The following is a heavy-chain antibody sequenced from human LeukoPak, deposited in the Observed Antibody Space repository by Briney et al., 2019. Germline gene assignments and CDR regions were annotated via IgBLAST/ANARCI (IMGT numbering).Heavy chain of an antibody. CDR1: GFTFSSYA. Sequence: GGSLRLSCAASGFTFSSYAMSWVRQAPGKGLEWVSAISGSGGSTYYADSVKGRFTISRDNSKNTLYLQMNSLRAEDTAVYYCAKDFVGTGNFRGGDYWGQGTLVIVSS. D-gene: IGHD2-8*02. V-gene: IGHV3-23*01. J-gene: IGHJ4*02. CDR3: AKDFVGTGNFRGGDY. CDR2: ISGSGGST.